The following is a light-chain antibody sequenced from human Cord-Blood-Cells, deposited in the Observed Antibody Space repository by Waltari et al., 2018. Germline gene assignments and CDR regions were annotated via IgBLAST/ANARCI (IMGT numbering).Light chain of an antibody. V-gene: IGKV1-9*01. Sequence: IQLTQSPSSLSASVGDRVTITCRASQGISSYLAWYQQKPGKAPKLLIYAASALQSRVPSRFSGSGSGTDFTLTISSLQPEDFATYYCQQLNSYPPLTFGGGTKVEIK. CDR3: QQLNSYPPLT. CDR2: AAS. J-gene: IGKJ4*01. CDR1: QGISSY.